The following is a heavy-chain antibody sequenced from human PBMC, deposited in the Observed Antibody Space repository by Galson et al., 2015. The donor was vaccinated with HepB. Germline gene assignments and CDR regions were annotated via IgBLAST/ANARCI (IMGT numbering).Heavy chain of an antibody. V-gene: IGHV3-9*01. Sequence: SLRLSCAASGFTFDDYAMQWIRQAPGKGLEWVSGISWNSGSIGYADSVKGRFTISRDNAKNSLYLQMDSLGDEDTAVYYCARETGFYPDYWGQGTLVTVSS. D-gene: IGHD3-9*01. CDR2: ISWNSGSI. CDR3: ARETGFYPDY. J-gene: IGHJ4*02. CDR1: GFTFDDYA.